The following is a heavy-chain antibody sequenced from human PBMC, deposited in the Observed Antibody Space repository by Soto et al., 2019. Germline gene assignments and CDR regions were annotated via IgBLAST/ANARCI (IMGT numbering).Heavy chain of an antibody. V-gene: IGHV5-51*03. CDR1: GYSFTSYW. CDR2: IYPGDSDA. D-gene: IGHD7-27*01. CDR3: ARPAGDSSGKRLGSYYVMDG. Sequence: GESLKISCKGSGYSFTSYWIGWVRQMPGKGLEWMGIIYPGDSDARYSPSFQGQVTISADNSISTAYLQWSSLKASDTAMYYCARPAGDSSGKRLGSYYVMDGWGHGTGVTV. J-gene: IGHJ6*01.